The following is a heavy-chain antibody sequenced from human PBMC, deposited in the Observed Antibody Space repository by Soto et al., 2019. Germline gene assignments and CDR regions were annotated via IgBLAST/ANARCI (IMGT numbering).Heavy chain of an antibody. CDR2: ITSSSDTI. Sequence: PGGSLRLSCAASGFTFSSFHMNWVRQAPGRGLEWVAYITSSSDTIYYSDSVKGRFTISRDNGKNSLFLQMNSLRDEDTAVYYCAKSIAAEYYYYGVDVWGQGTTVTVSS. V-gene: IGHV3-48*02. CDR3: AKSIAAEYYYYGVDV. CDR1: GFTFSSFH. J-gene: IGHJ6*02. D-gene: IGHD6-13*01.